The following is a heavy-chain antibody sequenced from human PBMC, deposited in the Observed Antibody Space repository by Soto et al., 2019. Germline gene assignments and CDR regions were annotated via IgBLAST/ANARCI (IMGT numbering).Heavy chain of an antibody. V-gene: IGHV3-23*01. CDR3: AKGAGYLWGSYRYAPTAFDY. CDR2: ISGSGGST. CDR1: GFTFSSYA. D-gene: IGHD3-16*02. Sequence: EVQLLESGGGLVQPGGSLRLSCAASGFTFSSYAMSWVRQAPGKGLEWVSAISGSGGSTYYADSVKGRFTISRDNSKNTLSLQMPSLRAEDTAVYYCAKGAGYLWGSYRYAPTAFDYWGQGTLVTVSS. J-gene: IGHJ4*02.